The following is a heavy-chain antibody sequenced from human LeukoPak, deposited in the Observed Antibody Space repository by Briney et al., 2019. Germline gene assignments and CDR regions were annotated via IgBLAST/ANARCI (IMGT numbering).Heavy chain of an antibody. Sequence: ASVKVSCKATGYTFTSYGISWVRQAPGQGLEWMGWISAYNGNTNYAQKLQGRVTMTTDTSTSTAYMELRSLRSDDTAVYYCARNRGYSYGLLYYYYGMDVWGQGTTVTVSS. CDR2: ISAYNGNT. J-gene: IGHJ6*02. D-gene: IGHD5-18*01. CDR3: ARNRGYSYGLLYYYYGMDV. V-gene: IGHV1-18*01. CDR1: GYTFTSYG.